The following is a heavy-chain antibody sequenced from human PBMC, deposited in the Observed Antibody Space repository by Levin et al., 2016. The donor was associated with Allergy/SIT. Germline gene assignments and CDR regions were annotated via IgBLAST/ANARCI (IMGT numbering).Heavy chain of an antibody. J-gene: IGHJ6*02. D-gene: IGHD4-23*01. CDR2: ISSSSSTI. Sequence: VRQAPGKGLEWVSYISSSSSTIYYADSVKGRFTISRDNAKNSLYLQMNSLRAEDTAVYYCARATVVTDYYYYGMDVWGQGTTVTVSS. CDR3: ARATVVTDYYYYGMDV. V-gene: IGHV3-48*01.